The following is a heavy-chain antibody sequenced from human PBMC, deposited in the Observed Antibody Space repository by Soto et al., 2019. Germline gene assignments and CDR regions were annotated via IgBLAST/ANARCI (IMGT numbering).Heavy chain of an antibody. J-gene: IGHJ4*02. CDR2: FDPEDGET. D-gene: IGHD1-1*01. Sequence: QVQLLQSGAEVKKPGASVKVSCKVSGHTLTELSMHWVRQAPGRGLEWMGGFDPEDGETIFAPKFQGRVTMTEDTSTDSTYMELTSLRSEDTAVYYCAAGGTRWLHSPFDYWGQGTLGTISS. V-gene: IGHV1-24*01. CDR1: GHTLTELS. CDR3: AAGGTRWLHSPFDY.